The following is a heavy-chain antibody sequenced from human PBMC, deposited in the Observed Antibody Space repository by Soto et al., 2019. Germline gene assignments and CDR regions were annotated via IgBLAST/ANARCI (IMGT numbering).Heavy chain of an antibody. D-gene: IGHD4-4*01. CDR3: AKDHFTVTTLLFDY. V-gene: IGHV3-23*01. Sequence: GGSLRLSCAASGFTFRSYAMSWVRKAQGKGLEWVSAISGSGGSTYYADSVKGRFTISRDNSKNTLYLQMNSLRAEDTAVYYCAKDHFTVTTLLFDYWRQGTLVTVSS. CDR2: ISGSGGST. CDR1: GFTFRSYA. J-gene: IGHJ4*02.